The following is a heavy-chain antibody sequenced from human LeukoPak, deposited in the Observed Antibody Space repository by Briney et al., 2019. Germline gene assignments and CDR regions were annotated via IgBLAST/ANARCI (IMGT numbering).Heavy chain of an antibody. CDR2: IYYSGST. D-gene: IGHD5-18*01. CDR1: GGSISSYY. CDR3: ARGGYSYGYDY. Sequence: NPSETLSLTCTVSGGSISSYYWSWIRQPPGKGLEWIGYIYYSGSTNYNPSLKSRVTISVDTSKNQFSLKLSSVTAADTAVYYCARGGYSYGYDYWGQGTLVTVSS. J-gene: IGHJ4*02. V-gene: IGHV4-59*01.